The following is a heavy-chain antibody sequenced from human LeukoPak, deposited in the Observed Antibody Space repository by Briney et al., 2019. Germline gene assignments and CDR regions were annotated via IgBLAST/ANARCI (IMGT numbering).Heavy chain of an antibody. CDR2: IYHSGST. CDR3: ARRGKLAAAGTWFDP. Sequence: SETLSLTCAVSGYSISSGYYWGWIRQPPGKGLEWIGSIYHSGSTYYNPSLKSRVTISVDTSKNQFSLKLSSVTAADTAVYYCARRGKLAAAGTWFDPWGQGTLVTVSS. D-gene: IGHD6-13*01. J-gene: IGHJ5*02. CDR1: GYSISSGYY. V-gene: IGHV4-38-2*01.